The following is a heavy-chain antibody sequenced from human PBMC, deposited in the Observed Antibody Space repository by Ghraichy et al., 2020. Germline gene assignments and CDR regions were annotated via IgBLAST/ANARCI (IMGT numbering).Heavy chain of an antibody. Sequence: SVKVSCKASGGTFSTYAISWVRQAPGQGLEWMGGIIPIFGPANYAQKFQGRVSITADESTSTAYMEVSSLRSEDTAVYYCARDLGNYRDNPHYYYYGMDVWGQGTTVTVSS. CDR3: ARDLGNYRDNPHYYYYGMDV. V-gene: IGHV1-69*13. CDR2: IIPIFGPA. D-gene: IGHD4-23*01. CDR1: GGTFSTYA. J-gene: IGHJ6*02.